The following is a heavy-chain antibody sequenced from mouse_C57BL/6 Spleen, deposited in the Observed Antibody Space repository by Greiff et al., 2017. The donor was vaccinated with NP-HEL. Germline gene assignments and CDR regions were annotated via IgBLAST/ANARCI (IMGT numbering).Heavy chain of an antibody. CDR1: GYAFSSYW. CDR3: ARWAITTVVAHWYFDV. J-gene: IGHJ1*03. Sequence: QVQLQQSGAELVKPGASVKISCKASGYAFSSYWMNWVKQRPGKGLEWIGQIYPGDGDTNYNGKFKGKATLTADKSSSTAYMQLSSLTSEDSAVYFCARWAITTVVAHWYFDVWGTGTTVTVSS. V-gene: IGHV1-80*01. CDR2: IYPGDGDT. D-gene: IGHD1-1*01.